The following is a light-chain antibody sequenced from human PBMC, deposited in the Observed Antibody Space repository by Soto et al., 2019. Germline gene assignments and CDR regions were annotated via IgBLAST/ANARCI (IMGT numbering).Light chain of an antibody. CDR3: CSYAGSSTYV. Sequence: QSALTQPASVSGSPGQSITISCTGTSSDVGSYNLVSWYQQHPGKAPKLMIYEGSKRPSGVSNRFSGSNSGNTASLTISGLQAEDEADDYCCSYAGSSTYVFGTGTKLTGL. CDR1: SSDVGSYNL. CDR2: EGS. J-gene: IGLJ1*01. V-gene: IGLV2-23*01.